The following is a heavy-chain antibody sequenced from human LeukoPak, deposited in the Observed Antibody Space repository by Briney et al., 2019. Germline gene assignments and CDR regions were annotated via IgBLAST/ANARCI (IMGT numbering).Heavy chain of an antibody. CDR1: GYTFSSYY. CDR2: INPSGGST. Sequence: ASVKVSCKASGYTFSSYYMHWVRQAPGQGLEWMGIINPSGGSTSYAQKFQGRVTMTRETSTRTLYMELSSLRSEDTAVYYCTRDGTAGFDYWGQGTLVTVSS. V-gene: IGHV1-46*01. J-gene: IGHJ4*02. CDR3: TRDGTAGFDY. D-gene: IGHD2-21*02.